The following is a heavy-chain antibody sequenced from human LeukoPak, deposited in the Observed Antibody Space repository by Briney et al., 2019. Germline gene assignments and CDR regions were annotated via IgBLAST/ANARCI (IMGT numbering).Heavy chain of an antibody. CDR2: IIPIFGTA. CDR1: GYTFTTYG. Sequence: ASVKVSCKASGYTFTTYGISWVRQAPGQGLEWMGGIIPIFGTANYAQKFQGRVTITADESTSTAYMELSSLRSEDTAVYYCASGGLFSSSLTGYFDYWGQGTLVTVSS. V-gene: IGHV1-69*13. J-gene: IGHJ4*02. D-gene: IGHD6-6*01. CDR3: ASGGLFSSSLTGYFDY.